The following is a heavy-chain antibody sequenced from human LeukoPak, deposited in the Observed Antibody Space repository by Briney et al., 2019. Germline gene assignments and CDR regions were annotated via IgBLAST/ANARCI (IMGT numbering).Heavy chain of an antibody. CDR2: ISWNSGSI. D-gene: IGHD2-2*01. CDR1: GFTFDDYA. CDR3: ARDRVPAAQFDY. V-gene: IGHV3-9*01. Sequence: PGGSLRLSCAASGFTFDDYAMHWVRQAPGKGLEWVSGISWNSGSIGYADSVKGRFTISRDNAKNSLYLQMNSLRAEDTVVYYCARDRVPAAQFDYWGQGTLVTVSS. J-gene: IGHJ4*02.